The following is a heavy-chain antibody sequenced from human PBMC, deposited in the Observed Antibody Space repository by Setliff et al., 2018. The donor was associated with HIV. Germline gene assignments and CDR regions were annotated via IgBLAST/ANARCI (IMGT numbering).Heavy chain of an antibody. J-gene: IGHJ6*03. CDR2: IHTSGST. CDR1: GGSINSDSYY. D-gene: IGHD4-17*01. V-gene: IGHV4-61*09. Sequence: SETLSLTCTVFGGSINSDSYYWTWIRQPAGKGLEWIGHIHTSGSTNYHPSLKSRVTISIDTSKNQFSLKLSSVTAADTAVYYCARQREVYGTVYYYYMDVWGKGTTVTVSS. CDR3: ARQREVYGTVYYYYMDV.